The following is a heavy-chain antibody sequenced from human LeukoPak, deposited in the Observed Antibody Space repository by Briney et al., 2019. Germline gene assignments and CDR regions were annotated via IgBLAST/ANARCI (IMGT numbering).Heavy chain of an antibody. CDR3: ANEGSAFDI. CDR2: ISSDGSNK. Sequence: GGSLRLSCAASGFTFSGYGMHWVRQAPGKGLEWVATISSDGSNKNYADSVKGRFTISRDNSKNTLYLQMNSLRAEDTAVYYCANEGSAFDIWGQGTMVTVSS. J-gene: IGHJ3*02. CDR1: GFTFSGYG. V-gene: IGHV3-30*18. D-gene: IGHD3-10*01.